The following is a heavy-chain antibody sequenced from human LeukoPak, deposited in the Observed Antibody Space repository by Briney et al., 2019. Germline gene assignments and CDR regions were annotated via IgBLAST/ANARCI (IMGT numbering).Heavy chain of an antibody. J-gene: IGHJ6*03. CDR1: GGSISSYY. D-gene: IGHD3-22*01. CDR3: ARVTNYYDSSGYPYYYYYYMDV. Sequence: MASETLSLTCTVSGGSISSYYWSWIRQPAGKGLEGIGRIYTSGSTNYNPSLKSRVTMSVDTSKNQFSLKLSSVTAADTAVYYCARVTNYYDSSGYPYYYYYYMDVWGKGTTVTVSS. CDR2: IYTSGST. V-gene: IGHV4-4*07.